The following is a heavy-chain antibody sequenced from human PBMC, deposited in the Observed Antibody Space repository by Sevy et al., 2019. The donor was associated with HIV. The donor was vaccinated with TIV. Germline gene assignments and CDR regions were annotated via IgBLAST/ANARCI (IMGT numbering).Heavy chain of an antibody. J-gene: IGHJ4*02. D-gene: IGHD5-18*01. CDR1: GFTFSSYW. V-gene: IGHV3-7*01. CDR2: MKQDGIEK. CDR3: VREGLGGFSYSLDC. Sequence: GGSLRLSCAASGFTFSSYWMSWVRQAPGKGLEWVATMKQDGIEKYYVDSVKGRFTISRDNAKHSLYLQMNSLRAEDTAVYYCVREGLGGFSYSLDCWGQGTLVTVSS.